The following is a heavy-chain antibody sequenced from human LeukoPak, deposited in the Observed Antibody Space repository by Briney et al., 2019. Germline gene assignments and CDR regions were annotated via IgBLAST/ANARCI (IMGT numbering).Heavy chain of an antibody. J-gene: IGHJ6*02. Sequence: PGGSLRLSCAASGFTFSSYWMHWVRQAPGKGLVWVSRINTDGSSTSYADSVKGRFTISRDNAKNTLYLQMNSLRAEDTAVYYCARDSASAFGGVIPHGGMDVWGQGTTVTVSS. V-gene: IGHV3-74*01. CDR2: INTDGSST. CDR3: ARDSASAFGGVIPHGGMDV. D-gene: IGHD3-16*02. CDR1: GFTFSSYW.